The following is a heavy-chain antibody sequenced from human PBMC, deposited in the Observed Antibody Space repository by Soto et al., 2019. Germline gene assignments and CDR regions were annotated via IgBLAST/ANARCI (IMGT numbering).Heavy chain of an antibody. CDR1: GGSFSGYY. D-gene: IGHD2-15*01. CDR2: INHSGST. Sequence: PSETLSLTCAFYGGSFSGYYWSLIRQPPGKGLEWIGEINHSGSTNYNPSLKSRVTISVDTSKNQFSLKLSSVTAADTAVYYCARGPEVDRIVVVVNFDYWGQGTLVTVSS. V-gene: IGHV4-34*01. CDR3: ARGPEVDRIVVVVNFDY. J-gene: IGHJ4*02.